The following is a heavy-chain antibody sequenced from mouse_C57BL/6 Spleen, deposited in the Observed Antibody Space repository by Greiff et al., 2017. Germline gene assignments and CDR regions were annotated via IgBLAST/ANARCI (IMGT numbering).Heavy chain of an antibody. Sequence: EVKLQESGPELVKPGASVKISCKASGYSFTDYNMNWVKQSNGKSLEWIGVINPNYGTTSYNQKFKGKDTLTVDQSSSTAYMQLNSLTSEDSAVYYFAREGDYYGSSPFAYWGQGTLVTVSA. D-gene: IGHD1-1*01. V-gene: IGHV1-39*01. CDR1: GYSFTDYN. CDR3: AREGDYYGSSPFAY. CDR2: INPNYGTT. J-gene: IGHJ3*01.